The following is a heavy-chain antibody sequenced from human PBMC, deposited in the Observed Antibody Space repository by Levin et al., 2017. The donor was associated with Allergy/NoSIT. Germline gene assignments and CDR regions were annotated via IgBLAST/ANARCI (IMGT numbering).Heavy chain of an antibody. Sequence: GGSLRLSCAASGFTFSSYEMNWVRQAPGKGLEWVSYITTGGVTIYYADSVKGRFTISRDNAKNSLYLQMNSLRAEDTAVYYCTRNNWGTSPLDYWGQGTLVTVSS. V-gene: IGHV3-48*03. CDR1: GFTFSSYE. CDR2: ITTGGVTI. J-gene: IGHJ4*02. CDR3: TRNNWGTSPLDY. D-gene: IGHD7-27*01.